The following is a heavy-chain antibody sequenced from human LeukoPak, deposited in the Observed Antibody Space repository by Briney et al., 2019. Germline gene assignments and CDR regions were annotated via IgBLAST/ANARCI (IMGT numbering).Heavy chain of an antibody. D-gene: IGHD5-12*01. CDR1: GFLFSNSW. V-gene: IGHV3-7*05. CDR3: ARDSGYNAFDY. J-gene: IGHJ4*02. CDR2: INQDGSAK. Sequence: QTGGSLRLSCADSGFLFSNSWMAWVRQAPGGGLEWLANINQDGSAKTCVDSVKGRFTISRDNAKNSLYLQMNSLKAEDTAMYYCARDSGYNAFDYWGQGTLVTVSS.